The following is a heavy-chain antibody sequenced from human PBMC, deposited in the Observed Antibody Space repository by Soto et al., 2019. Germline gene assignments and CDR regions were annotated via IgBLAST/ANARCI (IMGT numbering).Heavy chain of an antibody. Sequence: SVKVSCKASGGTFSSYAISWVRQAPGQGLEWMGGIIPIFGTANYAQQFQGRVTITADESTSTAYMELSSLRSEDTAVYYCARDLYSGYEHYYYYGMDVWGQGTTVTVSS. CDR3: ARDLYSGYEHYYYYGMDV. CDR2: IIPIFGTA. CDR1: GGTFSSYA. D-gene: IGHD5-12*01. V-gene: IGHV1-69*13. J-gene: IGHJ6*02.